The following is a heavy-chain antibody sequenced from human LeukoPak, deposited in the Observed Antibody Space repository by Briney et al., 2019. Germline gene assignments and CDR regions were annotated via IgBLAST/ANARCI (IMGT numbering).Heavy chain of an antibody. CDR1: GYTFTSYY. CDR2: INPSGGST. V-gene: IGHV1-46*01. D-gene: IGHD6-19*01. Sequence: ASVNVSCKASGYTFTSYYMHWVRQAPGQGLEWMGIINPSGGSTSYAQKFQGRVTMTRDTSTSTVYMELSSLRSEDTAVYYCAREYSSGWFDYWGQGTLVTVSS. J-gene: IGHJ4*02. CDR3: AREYSSGWFDY.